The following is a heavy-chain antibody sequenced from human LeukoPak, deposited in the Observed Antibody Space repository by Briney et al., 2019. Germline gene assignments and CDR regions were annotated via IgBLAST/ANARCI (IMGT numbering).Heavy chain of an antibody. CDR1: GFTFSSYG. CDR2: ISYDGSNK. CDR3: AKDINYYDSSGYYF. D-gene: IGHD3-22*01. Sequence: GRSLRLSCAASGFTFSSYGMHWVRQAPGKGLEWVAVISYDGSNKYYADSVKGRFTISRDNSKSTLYLQMNSLRAEDTAVYYCAKDINYYDSSGYYFWGQGTLVTVSS. V-gene: IGHV3-30*18. J-gene: IGHJ4*02.